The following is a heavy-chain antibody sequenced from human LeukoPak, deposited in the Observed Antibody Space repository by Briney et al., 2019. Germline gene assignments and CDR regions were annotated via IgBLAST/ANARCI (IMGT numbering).Heavy chain of an antibody. CDR3: AKMGGSGWYPQIDY. CDR1: GFTVSSSY. CDR2: FYRGDST. J-gene: IGHJ4*02. V-gene: IGHV3-53*01. Sequence: GGSLRLSCAASGFTVSSSYMYWVRQAPGKGLEWVSFFYRGDSTYYAESVRGRFTISRDHSKNTLYLQMNSLRAEDTAVYYCAKMGGSGWYPQIDYWGQGTLVTVSS. D-gene: IGHD6-19*01.